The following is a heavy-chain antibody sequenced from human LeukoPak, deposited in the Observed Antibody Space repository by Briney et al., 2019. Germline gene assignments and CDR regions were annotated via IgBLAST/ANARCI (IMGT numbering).Heavy chain of an antibody. CDR2: ISSSGSTI. CDR1: GFTFSSYE. Sequence: PGGSLRLSCAASGFTFSSYEMNWVRQAPGKGLEWVSYISSSGSTIYYADSVKGRFTISRDNAKNSLYLQMNSLRAEDTAVYYCARDAMYNWNYGGGDYWGQGTLVTVSS. V-gene: IGHV3-48*03. J-gene: IGHJ4*02. D-gene: IGHD1-7*01. CDR3: ARDAMYNWNYGGGDY.